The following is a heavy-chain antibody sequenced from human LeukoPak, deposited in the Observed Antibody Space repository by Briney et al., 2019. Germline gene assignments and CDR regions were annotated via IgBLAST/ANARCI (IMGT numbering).Heavy chain of an antibody. D-gene: IGHD1-20*01. CDR2: ISSSGSTL. CDR3: ARRRYNWNAIDY. CDR1: GFIFSDYD. J-gene: IGHJ4*02. Sequence: GGSLRLSCAASGFIFSDYDMNWIRQAPWKGLEWVSYISSSGSTLYYEDSVKGRITISRDNAKNSLYLQMNSLRAEDTAVYYCARRRYNWNAIDYWGQGTLVTVSS. V-gene: IGHV3-11*01.